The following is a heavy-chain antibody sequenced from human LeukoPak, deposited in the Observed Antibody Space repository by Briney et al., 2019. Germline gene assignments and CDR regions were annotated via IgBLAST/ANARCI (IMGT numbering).Heavy chain of an antibody. J-gene: IGHJ4*02. CDR1: GYTFTGYY. Sequence: GASVKVSCKASGYTFTGYYMHWVRQAPGQGLEWMGWVNPNSGGTNYAQKFQGRVTMTRDTSISTAYMELSRLRSDDTAMYYCARDFIKGLRYIAYWGQGTLVTVSS. CDR2: VNPNSGGT. V-gene: IGHV1-2*02. D-gene: IGHD5-12*01. CDR3: ARDFIKGLRYIAY.